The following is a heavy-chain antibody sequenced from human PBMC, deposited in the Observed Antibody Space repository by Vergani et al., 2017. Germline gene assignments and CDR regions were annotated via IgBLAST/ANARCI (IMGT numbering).Heavy chain of an antibody. CDR3: ASIPYSGSWGWFDP. J-gene: IGHJ5*02. CDR1: GGSMSGYY. Sequence: QVRLQESGPGLVKPSETLSLTCSVSGGSMSGYYWSWIRQPPGKQLEWIGYMYHSGSTNYNPSLETRVTISGDTSKNQFSLKLNSVTAADTAVYYCASIPYSGSWGWFDPWGQGTLVTVSS. CDR2: MYHSGST. D-gene: IGHD1-26*01. V-gene: IGHV4-59*01.